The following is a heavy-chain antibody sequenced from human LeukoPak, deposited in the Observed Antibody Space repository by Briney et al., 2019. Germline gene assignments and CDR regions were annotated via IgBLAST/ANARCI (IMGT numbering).Heavy chain of an antibody. CDR3: ARLPFNSGYEYFDY. CDR2: IYHSGST. CDR1: GGSISSSSW. Sequence: SETLSLTCAVSGGSISSSSWWSWVSQPPGKGLEWIGEIYHSGSTNYNPSLKSRVTISVDKSKNQFSLKLSSVTAADTAVYSCARLPFNSGYEYFDYWGQGILVTVSS. J-gene: IGHJ4*02. V-gene: IGHV4-4*02. D-gene: IGHD5-12*01.